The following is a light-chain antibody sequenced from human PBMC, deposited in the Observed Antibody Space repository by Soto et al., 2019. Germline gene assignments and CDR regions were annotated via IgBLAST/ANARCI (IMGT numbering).Light chain of an antibody. Sequence: SALAQPASVSGSPGQSITISCTGSSSDVGSYNLVSWYQQHPGKAPKLMIYEVSKRPSGVSDRFSGSKSGNTASLTISGLQAEDEADYYCCSYAGSRYVFGIGTKVTV. CDR3: CSYAGSRYV. V-gene: IGLV2-23*02. CDR2: EVS. J-gene: IGLJ1*01. CDR1: SSDVGSYNL.